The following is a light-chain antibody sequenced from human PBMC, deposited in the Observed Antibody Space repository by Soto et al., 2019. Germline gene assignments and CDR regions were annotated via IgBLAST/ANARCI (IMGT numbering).Light chain of an antibody. CDR1: SSDIGAYNF. CDR3: TSWTTSTTMI. V-gene: IGLV2-14*03. Sequence: QSVLTQPASVSGSPGQSITISCTGTSSDIGAYNFVSWYQQHPGKAPKLMPYDVNIRPSVVSNRFSGSKSGNTASLTISGLQAEDEADYYCTSWTTSTTMIFGGGTQLTVL. J-gene: IGLJ2*01. CDR2: DVN.